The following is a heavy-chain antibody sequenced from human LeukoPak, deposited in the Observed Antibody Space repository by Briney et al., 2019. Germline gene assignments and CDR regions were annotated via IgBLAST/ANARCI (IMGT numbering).Heavy chain of an antibody. J-gene: IGHJ4*02. CDR3: ATQFTPFDY. CDR1: GFTFSTFA. V-gene: IGHV3-23*01. D-gene: IGHD5-24*01. CDR2: ISGTSDST. Sequence: GGSLRLSYAASGFTFSTFAMSWVRQAPGKGLEWVSAISGTSDSTYYANSVKGRFTISRYNSKNTLYLQMNSLRAEDTAVYYCATQFTPFDYWSQGTLVTVSS.